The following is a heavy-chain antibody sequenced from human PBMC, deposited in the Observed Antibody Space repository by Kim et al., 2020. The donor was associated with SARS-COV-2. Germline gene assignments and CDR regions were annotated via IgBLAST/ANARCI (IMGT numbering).Heavy chain of an antibody. V-gene: IGHV3-11*06. J-gene: IGHJ5*02. Sequence: GSLRLSCVASGFTFSDYYMSWIRQAPGKGLEWVSYISISSSHTDYADSVKGRFTISRDNAENSVYLQMNSLRAEDTAVYYCARDYYGSGSYGQFDPWGQGTLVTVSS. CDR1: GFTFSDYY. CDR2: ISISSSHT. CDR3: ARDYYGSGSYGQFDP. D-gene: IGHD3-10*01.